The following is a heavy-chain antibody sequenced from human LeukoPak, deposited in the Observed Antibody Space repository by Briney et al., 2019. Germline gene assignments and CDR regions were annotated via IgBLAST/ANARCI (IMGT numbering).Heavy chain of an antibody. CDR2: IYYSGST. J-gene: IGHJ5*02. CDR3: ARRVAVGNYFDP. CDR1: GGSISTYY. V-gene: IGHV4-59*08. Sequence: PSEPLSLTCTFSGGSISTYYWSWVRQPPGKGLQWIGYIYYSGSTNYNPSLKSRVTISLNTSKNQFSLRLRSVTAADTAVYYCARRVAVGNYFDPWGQGTLVTVSS. D-gene: IGHD4-11*01.